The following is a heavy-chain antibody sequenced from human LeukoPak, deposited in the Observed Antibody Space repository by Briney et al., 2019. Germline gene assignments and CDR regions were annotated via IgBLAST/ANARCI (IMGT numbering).Heavy chain of an antibody. J-gene: IGHJ6*03. V-gene: IGHV4-59*08. Sequence: PSETLSLTCSVAGGSIGEYYWAWVRQPPGKGLEWIGYISYTGSTSYYPSLKSRVTIAIDTYRMKFSLESTSVTAADTAVYYCSRLSSDYYETSNYFYYMDVWGKGTTVTVSS. CDR2: ISYTGST. CDR3: SRLSSDYYETSNYFYYMDV. CDR1: GGSIGEYY. D-gene: IGHD3-22*01.